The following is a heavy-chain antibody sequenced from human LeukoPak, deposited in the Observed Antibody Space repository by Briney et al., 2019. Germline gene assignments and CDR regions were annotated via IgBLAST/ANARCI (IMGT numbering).Heavy chain of an antibody. Sequence: SETLSLTCAVYGGSFSGNYWTWIRQPPGKGLEWIGEINHSGRTNYNPSLKSRVTISVDTSKNQFSLKLSSVTATDTAVYYCAKSLNDNWFDPWGQGTLVTVSS. CDR1: GGSFSGNY. V-gene: IGHV4-34*01. CDR3: AKSLNDNWFDP. CDR2: INHSGRT. J-gene: IGHJ5*02.